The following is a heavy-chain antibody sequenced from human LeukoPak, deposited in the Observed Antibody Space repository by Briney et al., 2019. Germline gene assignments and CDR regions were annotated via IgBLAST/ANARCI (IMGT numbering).Heavy chain of an antibody. CDR2: IIPIFGTA. Sequence: SVKVSCKASGGTFSSYAISWVRQAPGQGLEWMGGIIPIFGTANYAQKFQGRVTITADKSTSAAYMELSSLRSEDTAVYYCARVSMITFGGVIDKGGYYFDYWGQGTLVTVSS. CDR3: ARVSMITFGGVIDKGGYYFDY. J-gene: IGHJ4*02. V-gene: IGHV1-69*06. D-gene: IGHD3-16*02. CDR1: GGTFSSYA.